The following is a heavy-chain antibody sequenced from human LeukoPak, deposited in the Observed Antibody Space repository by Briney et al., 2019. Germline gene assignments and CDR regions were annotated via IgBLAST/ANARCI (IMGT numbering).Heavy chain of an antibody. CDR1: GYTFTGYY. CDR2: INPNSGGT. D-gene: IGHD5-24*01. Sequence: ASVKVSCKASGYTFTGYYMHWVRQAPGQGLEWMGWINPNSGGTNYAQKFQGRVTMTRDTSISTAYMELSRLRSDDTAVYYCARDDRDGYNYYYYDGMDVWGQGTTVTVSS. CDR3: ARDDRDGYNYYYYDGMDV. V-gene: IGHV1-2*02. J-gene: IGHJ6*02.